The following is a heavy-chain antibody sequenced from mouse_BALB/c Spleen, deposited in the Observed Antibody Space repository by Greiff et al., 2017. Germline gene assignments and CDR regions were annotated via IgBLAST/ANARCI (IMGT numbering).Heavy chain of an antibody. Sequence: DVKLQESGAELVRPGALVKLSCKASGFNIKDYYMHWVKQRPEQGLEWIGWIDPENGNTIYDPKFQGKASITADTSSNTAYLQLSSLTSEDTAVYYCASYDAAMDYWGQGTPVTVSS. J-gene: IGHJ4*01. V-gene: IGHV14-1*02. D-gene: IGHD2-3*01. CDR2: IDPENGNT. CDR3: ASYDAAMDY. CDR1: GFNIKDYY.